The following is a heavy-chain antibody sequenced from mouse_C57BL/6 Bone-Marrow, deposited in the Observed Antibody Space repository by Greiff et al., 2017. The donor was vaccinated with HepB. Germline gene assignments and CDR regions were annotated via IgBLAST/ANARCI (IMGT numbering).Heavy chain of an antibody. CDR3: ASITTVVPYAMDY. CDR1: GFNINNTY. V-gene: IGHV14-3*01. D-gene: IGHD1-1*01. Sequence: EVQLQQSVAELVRPGASVKLSCTASGFNINNTYMHWVKQRPEQGLEWIGRIDPANGNTKYAPKFQGKATITADTSSNTAYLQLSSLTSEDTAIYYCASITTVVPYAMDYWGQGTSVTVSS. CDR2: IDPANGNT. J-gene: IGHJ4*01.